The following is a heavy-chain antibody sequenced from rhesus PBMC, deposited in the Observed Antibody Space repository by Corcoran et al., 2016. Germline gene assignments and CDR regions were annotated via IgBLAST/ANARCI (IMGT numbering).Heavy chain of an antibody. Sequence: QVQLQESGPGLVKPSETLSLTCAVSGGSISDSYYWSWIRQPPGKGLEWIGYIYGSGGITDYNPSLKSRVTISTDTSKNQFSLKLSSVTAADTAVYYCARIRDTVGTVGFDYWGQGVLVTVSS. V-gene: IGHV4-106*01. CDR2: IYGSGGIT. CDR3: ARIRDTVGTVGFDY. J-gene: IGHJ4*01. CDR1: GGSISDSYY. D-gene: IGHD5-24*01.